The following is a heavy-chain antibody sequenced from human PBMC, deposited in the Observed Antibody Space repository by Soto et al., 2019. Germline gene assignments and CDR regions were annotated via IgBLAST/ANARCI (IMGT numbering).Heavy chain of an antibody. CDR2: IIPIFGTA. D-gene: IGHD6-19*01. CDR1: RVAFSKFI. V-gene: IGHV1-69*13. CDR3: AKVRYSSPMGYYHGMDV. J-gene: IGHJ6*02. Sequence: SVKVSCKASRVAFSKFIVTWVRQAPGLGLEWVGGIIPIFGTANYAQKFQGRVTITADESTSTSYMEVNNLRSEDTAVYYCAKVRYSSPMGYYHGMDVWGQGTTVTVSS.